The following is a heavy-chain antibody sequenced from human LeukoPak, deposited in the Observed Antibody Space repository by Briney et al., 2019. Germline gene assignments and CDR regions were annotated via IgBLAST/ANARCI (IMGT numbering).Heavy chain of an antibody. V-gene: IGHV3-74*01. J-gene: IGHJ4*02. CDR3: AREHSGTTASDY. D-gene: IGHD1-1*01. CDR2: INTDGNSI. Sequence: GGSLRLSCAASGFTFSSYSMNWVRQAPGKGLEWVSRINTDGNSISYADSLKGRFTISRDNAKNTLYLQMNSLRAEDTAVYYCAREHSGTTASDYWGQGTLVTVSS. CDR1: GFTFSSYS.